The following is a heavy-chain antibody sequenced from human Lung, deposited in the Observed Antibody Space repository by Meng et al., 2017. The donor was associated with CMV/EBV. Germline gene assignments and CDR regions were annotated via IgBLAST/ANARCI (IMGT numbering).Heavy chain of an antibody. CDR1: GYTLTGYY. J-gene: IGHJ5*02. D-gene: IGHD3-22*01. V-gene: IGHV1-2*02. Sequence: SGYTLTGYYMRWVRQAPGQGLEWMGWINPNSGGTNYAQKFQGRVTMTRDTSISTAYMELSRLRSDDTAVYYCARRYSSGYSNWFDPWGQGTLVTVSS. CDR2: INPNSGGT. CDR3: ARRYSSGYSNWFDP.